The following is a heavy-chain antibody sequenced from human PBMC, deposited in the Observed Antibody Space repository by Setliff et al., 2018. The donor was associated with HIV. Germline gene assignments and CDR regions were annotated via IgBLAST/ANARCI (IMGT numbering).Heavy chain of an antibody. V-gene: IGHV3-53*01. Sequence: GGSLRLSCAASGFTVCRNHMSWVRQAPGKGLEWVSIIYSDNRTYYADSVKGRFTISRDTSKNTLYLQMNSLRAEDTAVFYCARVAAYGYLSHYFDYWGQGTLVTVSS. CDR2: IYSDNRT. CDR1: GFTVCRNH. CDR3: ARVAAYGYLSHYFDY. J-gene: IGHJ4*02. D-gene: IGHD5-18*01.